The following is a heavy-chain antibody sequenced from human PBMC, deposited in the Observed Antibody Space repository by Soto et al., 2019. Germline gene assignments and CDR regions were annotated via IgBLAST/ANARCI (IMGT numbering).Heavy chain of an antibody. J-gene: IGHJ4*02. D-gene: IGHD3-9*01. Sequence: GASVKVSCKASGGTFSSYAISWVRQAPGQGLEWMGWIITNNGNTNYARKLQGRVTMTTDTSTSTAYMELRSLRSDDTAVYYCARAAFDAFDWLISFDYWGQGTLVTVSS. V-gene: IGHV1-18*01. CDR2: IITNNGNT. CDR3: ARAAFDAFDWLISFDY. CDR1: GGTFSSYA.